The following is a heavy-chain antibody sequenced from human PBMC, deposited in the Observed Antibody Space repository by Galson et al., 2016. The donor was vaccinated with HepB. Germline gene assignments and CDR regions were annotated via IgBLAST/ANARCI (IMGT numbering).Heavy chain of an antibody. D-gene: IGHD3-10*01. CDR2: ISARGSRT. V-gene: IGHV3-23*01. CDR3: AKEEGGWERDGELLQGIDY. J-gene: IGHJ4*02. Sequence: SLRLSCAGSGFTFSEYAMSWVRQAPGKGLECISLISARGSRTYFARSVKGRFSISRDNSKNTLYLQMNSLRAEDTATYYCAKEEGGWERDGELLQGIDYWGQGALVTVSS. CDR1: GFTFSEYA.